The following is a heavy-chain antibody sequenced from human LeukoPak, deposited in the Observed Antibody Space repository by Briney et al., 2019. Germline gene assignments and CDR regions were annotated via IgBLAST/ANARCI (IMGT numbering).Heavy chain of an antibody. CDR2: IYYSGST. J-gene: IGHJ6*03. CDR1: GGSISSSSYY. Sequence: PSETLSLTCTVSGGSISSSSYYWGWIRQPPGKGLEWIGSIYYSGSTYYNPSLKSRVTISVDTSKNQFSLKLSSVTAADTAVYYCARHPAQGVGATLYYYYYMDVWGKGTTVTISS. V-gene: IGHV4-39*01. D-gene: IGHD1-26*01. CDR3: ARHPAQGVGATLYYYYYMDV.